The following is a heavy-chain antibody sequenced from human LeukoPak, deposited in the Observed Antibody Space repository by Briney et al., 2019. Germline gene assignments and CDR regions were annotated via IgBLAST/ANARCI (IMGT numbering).Heavy chain of an antibody. J-gene: IGHJ4*02. Sequence: SGGSLRLSCAASGFTFSDYYMSWIRQAPGKGLEWVSYISSSGSTIYYADSVKGRFTISRDNAKNSLYLQMNSLRAEDTAVYYCAKALYSSSPADFDYWGQGTLVTVSS. V-gene: IGHV3-11*04. D-gene: IGHD6-13*01. CDR3: AKALYSSSPADFDY. CDR1: GFTFSDYY. CDR2: ISSSGSTI.